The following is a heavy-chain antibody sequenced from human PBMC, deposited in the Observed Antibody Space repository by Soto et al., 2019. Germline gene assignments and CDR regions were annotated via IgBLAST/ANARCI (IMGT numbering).Heavy chain of an antibody. Sequence: SVKVSCKASGGTFSSYAISWVRQAPGQGLEWMGGIIPISGTANYARKFQGRVTITADESTSTAYMELSSLRSEDTAVYYCASPNGRDGSFDIWGQGTMVTVSS. CDR2: IIPISGTA. V-gene: IGHV1-69*13. J-gene: IGHJ3*02. D-gene: IGHD3-10*01. CDR1: GGTFSSYA. CDR3: ASPNGRDGSFDI.